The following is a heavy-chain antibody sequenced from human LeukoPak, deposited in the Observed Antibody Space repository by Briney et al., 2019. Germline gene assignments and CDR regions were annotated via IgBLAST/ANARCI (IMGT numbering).Heavy chain of an antibody. J-gene: IGHJ6*04. CDR2: INHSGST. Sequence: SETLSLTCAVYGGSFSGYYWSWIRQPPGKGLEWIGEINHSGSTNYNPSLKSRVTISVDTSKNQFSLKLSSVTAADTAVYYCARHFRYYDILTGYYNPVLDVWGKGTTVTISS. V-gene: IGHV4-34*01. D-gene: IGHD3-9*01. CDR3: ARHFRYYDILTGYYNPVLDV. CDR1: GGSFSGYY.